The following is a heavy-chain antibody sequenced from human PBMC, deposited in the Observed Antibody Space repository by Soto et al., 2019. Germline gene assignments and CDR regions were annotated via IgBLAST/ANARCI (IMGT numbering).Heavy chain of an antibody. D-gene: IGHD5-12*01. CDR1: GFTFANAW. CDR2: MKSITDAGTT. V-gene: IGHV3-15*01. J-gene: IGHJ4*02. Sequence: EVQLVQAGGGLVKPGESLTLSCAGSGFTFANAWMSWGRQAPGKGLEWVGRMKSITDAGTTDLAAPVQGRFSISRDESKNTWYLRMTNVKVEDTALYYCLTERGAGSYNGYAREDHWGQGTLVTVSS. CDR3: LTERGAGSYNGYAREDH.